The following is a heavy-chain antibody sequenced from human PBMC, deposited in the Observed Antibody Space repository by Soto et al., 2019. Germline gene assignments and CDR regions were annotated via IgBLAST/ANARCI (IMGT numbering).Heavy chain of an antibody. J-gene: IGHJ6*04. CDR3: ARVHPHCSGGSCYPFLDV. CDR1: GGSISSSSYS. D-gene: IGHD2-15*01. V-gene: IGHV4-39*01. CDR2: IYYSGST. Sequence: SETLSLTCAVSGGSISSSSYSWGWIRQPPGKGLEGIGSIYYSGSTYYNPSLKSRVTISVDTSKNQFSLKLSSVTAADTAVYYCARVHPHCSGGSCYPFLDVWGKGTTVTVSS.